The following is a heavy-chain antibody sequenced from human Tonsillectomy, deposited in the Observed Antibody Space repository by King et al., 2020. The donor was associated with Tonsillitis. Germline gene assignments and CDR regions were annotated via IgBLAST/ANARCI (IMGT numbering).Heavy chain of an antibody. Sequence: VQLVESGGGLVQPGGSLRLSCAASGFTFSSYEMNWVRQAPGKGLEWVSYISSSGSTIYYADSVKGRFTISRDNAKNSRYLQMNSLRAEDTAVYYCAREGIDYYDSSCYYRVDAFDIWGQGTMVTVSS. J-gene: IGHJ3*02. CDR2: ISSSGSTI. V-gene: IGHV3-48*03. D-gene: IGHD3-22*01. CDR1: GFTFSSYE. CDR3: AREGIDYYDSSCYYRVDAFDI.